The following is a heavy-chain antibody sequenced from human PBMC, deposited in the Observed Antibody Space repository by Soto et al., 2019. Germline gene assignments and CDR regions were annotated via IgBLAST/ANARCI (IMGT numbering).Heavy chain of an antibody. J-gene: IGHJ3*02. Sequence: SETLSLTCSVSGVSISSYYWSWIRQPPGKGLEWIGFFYYSGSTNYNPSLKSRVTISGDTSKNQFSLKLSSVTAADTAVYYCARDNIAVAGDAFDIWGQGTMVTVSS. CDR1: GVSISSYY. CDR2: FYYSGST. CDR3: ARDNIAVAGDAFDI. D-gene: IGHD6-19*01. V-gene: IGHV4-59*01.